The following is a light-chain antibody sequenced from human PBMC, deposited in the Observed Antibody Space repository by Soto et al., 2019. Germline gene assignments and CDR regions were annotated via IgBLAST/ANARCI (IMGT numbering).Light chain of an antibody. CDR2: GAS. CDR3: QQYGSSPST. CDR1: QSVGSSY. J-gene: IGKJ1*01. V-gene: IGKV3-20*01. Sequence: EIVLTQSPGTLSLSPGERSTLSCRASQSVGSSYLAWYRQKPGQAPRLLIYGASSRATGISDRFSGGGSGTDFTLTISRLEPEDFAVYYCQQYGSSPSTFGPGTKVEIK.